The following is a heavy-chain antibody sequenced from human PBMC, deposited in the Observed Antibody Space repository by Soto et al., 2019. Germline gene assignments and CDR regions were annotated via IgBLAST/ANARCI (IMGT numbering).Heavy chain of an antibody. CDR3: AKDRGFGAGHGLDV. D-gene: IGHD3-10*01. CDR1: GFTFSSHA. CDR2: ISATGGTI. J-gene: IGHJ6*02. Sequence: EVQLLEAGGGLVQPGGSLRLSCAASGFTFSSHAMSWVRQAPGKGLEWVSAISATGGTIYYADSVKGRFTISRDNSKNTLYLQMNNLRAEDTALYYGAKDRGFGAGHGLDVWGQGTTVTVSS. V-gene: IGHV3-23*01.